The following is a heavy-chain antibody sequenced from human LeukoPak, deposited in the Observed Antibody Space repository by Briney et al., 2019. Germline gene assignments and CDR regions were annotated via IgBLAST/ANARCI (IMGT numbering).Heavy chain of an antibody. CDR2: ISGSGNAK. Sequence: GGSLRLSCAASGFTFSDYYMSWIRQAPGKGLEWVTYISGSGNAKNYADSVKGRFTISRDNAKNSVFLQMDSLRVEDTAVYYCARAGGSYWMGAKFDFWGQGTLVTVSS. CDR1: GFTFSDYY. V-gene: IGHV3-11*01. D-gene: IGHD1-26*01. J-gene: IGHJ4*02. CDR3: ARAGGSYWMGAKFDF.